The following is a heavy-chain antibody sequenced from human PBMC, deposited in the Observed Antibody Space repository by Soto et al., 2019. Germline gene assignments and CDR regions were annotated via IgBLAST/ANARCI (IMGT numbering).Heavy chain of an antibody. Sequence: QVQLVQSGAEVKKPGASVKVSCKASGYTFTSYAMHWVRQAPGQRLEWMGWINAGNGNTKYSQKFQGRVTITRDTSASTAYMELSSLRSEDTAVYYCARGGPDIVVVPAAMGSSYYYYYGMDVW. D-gene: IGHD2-2*01. CDR1: GYTFTSYA. V-gene: IGHV1-3*01. CDR3: ARGGPDIVVVPAAMGSSYYYYYGMDV. CDR2: INAGNGNT. J-gene: IGHJ6*01.